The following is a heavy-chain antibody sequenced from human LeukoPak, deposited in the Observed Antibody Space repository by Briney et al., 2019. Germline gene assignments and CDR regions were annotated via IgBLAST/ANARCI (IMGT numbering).Heavy chain of an antibody. J-gene: IGHJ4*02. D-gene: IGHD3-3*01. CDR1: GFTFSNYA. Sequence: GGSLRLSCAASGFTFSNYAMSWVRQAPGKGLEWVSSITGSGGSTYYADSVKGRFTIPRDNSKNTLYLQMSSLRAEDTAVYYCAKDKGDFWSGHHYWGLGTLVTVSS. V-gene: IGHV3-23*01. CDR2: ITGSGGST. CDR3: AKDKGDFWSGHHY.